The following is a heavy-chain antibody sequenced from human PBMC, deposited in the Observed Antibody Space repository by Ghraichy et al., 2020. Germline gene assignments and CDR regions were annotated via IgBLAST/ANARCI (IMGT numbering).Heavy chain of an antibody. CDR2: FYYSGST. D-gene: IGHD3-22*01. J-gene: IGHJ4*02. V-gene: IGHV4-39*01. Sequence: GSLRLSCTVSGGSISSSDYYWGWIRQPPGKGLEWIGSFYYSGSTYYNPSLKSRVTISVDTSKNKFSLKLSSVTAADTAFYFCYYYDSNGGDYWGQGTLVTVSS. CDR1: GGSISSSDYY. CDR3: YYYDSNGGDY.